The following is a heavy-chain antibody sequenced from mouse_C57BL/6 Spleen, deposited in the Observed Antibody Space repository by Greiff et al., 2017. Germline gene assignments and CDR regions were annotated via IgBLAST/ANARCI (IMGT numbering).Heavy chain of an antibody. D-gene: IGHD2-5*01. CDR1: GYTFTSYW. CDR2: IDPSDSYT. V-gene: IGHV1-69*01. Sequence: VQLQQPGAELVMPGASVKLSCKASGYTFTSYWMHWVKQRPGQGLEWIGEIDPSDSYTNYNQKFKGKSTLTVDKSSSTAYMQRSGLTSEDSAVYYCARSSNYVYAMDDWGQGTSVTVSS. CDR3: ARSSNYVYAMDD. J-gene: IGHJ4*01.